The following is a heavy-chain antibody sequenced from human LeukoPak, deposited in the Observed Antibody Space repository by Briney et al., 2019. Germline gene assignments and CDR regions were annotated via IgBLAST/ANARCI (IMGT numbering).Heavy chain of an antibody. CDR3: AMSYGSGSYEVGGGFDY. CDR1: GASLNGHY. Sequence: SETLSLTCAVYGASLNGHYWSWIRQPPGKGLEWIGEGSDVGGTKYNPSLKSRVTISVDMSKNQFSLKLSSVTAADTAVYYCAMSYGSGSYEVGGGFDYWGQGTLVTVSS. V-gene: IGHV4-34*01. CDR2: GSDVGGT. J-gene: IGHJ4*02. D-gene: IGHD3-10*01.